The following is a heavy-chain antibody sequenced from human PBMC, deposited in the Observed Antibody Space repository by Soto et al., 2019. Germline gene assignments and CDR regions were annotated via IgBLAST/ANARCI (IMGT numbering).Heavy chain of an antibody. CDR2: MNPSSGNT. D-gene: IGHD3-10*01. CDR1: GYTFTSYD. V-gene: IGHV1-8*01. CDR3: ARGFGLYFFDY. J-gene: IGHJ4*02. Sequence: ASVKVSCKASGYTFTSYDINWVRQATGQGLEWMGWMNPSSGNTGYSQKFQGRVTMTRDTSISTAYMELSSLRSEDTAVYYCARGFGLYFFDYWGQGTLVIVSS.